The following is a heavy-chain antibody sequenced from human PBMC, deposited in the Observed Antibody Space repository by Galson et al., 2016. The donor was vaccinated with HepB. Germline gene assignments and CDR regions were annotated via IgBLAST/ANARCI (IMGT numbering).Heavy chain of an antibody. CDR2: INLDGSTT. CDR1: GFTFTTYW. V-gene: IGHV3-74*01. D-gene: IGHD2-8*01. Sequence: SLRLSCAASGFTFTTYWMHWVRQAPGKGLVWVSRINLDGSTTTYADSVKGRFTISRDSAKNTLYLQMNSVRAEDTAVYYCARDQPRLLYGRRYYYMDVWGKGTTVTVSS. CDR3: ARDQPRLLYGRRYYYMDV. J-gene: IGHJ6*03.